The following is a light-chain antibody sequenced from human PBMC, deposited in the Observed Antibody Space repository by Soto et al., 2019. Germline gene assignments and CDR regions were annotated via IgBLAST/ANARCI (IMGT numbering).Light chain of an antibody. J-gene: IGKJ4*01. Sequence: DIHMTQSPSSLSASVGDRVTITCRASQSISSFLNWYQQKPGKAPKLLIYAASTLQSGVPSRFSGSGSGTEFTLTTISLQPEDFATYYCQQLNSYPLTFGGGTKVDIK. CDR3: QQLNSYPLT. V-gene: IGKV1-9*01. CDR1: QSISSF. CDR2: AAS.